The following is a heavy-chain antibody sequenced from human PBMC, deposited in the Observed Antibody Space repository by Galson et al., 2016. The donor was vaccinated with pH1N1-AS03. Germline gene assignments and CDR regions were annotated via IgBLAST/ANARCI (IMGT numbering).Heavy chain of an antibody. CDR2: VSSSSRTI. CDR3: AKDKDSYYGPDY. V-gene: IGHV3-48*01. Sequence: SLRLSCAASGFTFSAFSMIWVRQAPGKGLEWVSYVSSSSRTIYYADSVKGRFGISRDNAKNTLYLQMNTLKTEDTAVYYCAKDKDSYYGPDYWGQGTLVTVSS. CDR1: GFTFSAFS. D-gene: IGHD1-26*01. J-gene: IGHJ4*02.